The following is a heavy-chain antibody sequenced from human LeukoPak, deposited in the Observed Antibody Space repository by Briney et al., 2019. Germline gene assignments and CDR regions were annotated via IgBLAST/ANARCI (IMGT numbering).Heavy chain of an antibody. CDR2: IYYSGST. CDR3: ARSSGSSTVHDY. J-gene: IGHJ4*02. CDR1: GGSISSGGYY. D-gene: IGHD6-19*01. Sequence: SETLSLTCTVSGGSISSGGYYWSWIRQHPGKGLEWIGYIYYSGSTCYNPSLKSRVTISVDTSKNQFSLKLSSVTAADTAVYYCARSSGSSTVHDYLGQGTLVTVSS. V-gene: IGHV4-31*03.